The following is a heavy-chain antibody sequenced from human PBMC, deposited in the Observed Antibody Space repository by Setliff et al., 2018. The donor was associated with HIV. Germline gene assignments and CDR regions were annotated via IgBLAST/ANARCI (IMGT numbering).Heavy chain of an antibody. V-gene: IGHV4-61*09. D-gene: IGHD1-26*01. CDR2: IYTTGST. CDR3: AKTSVGATGLYAFDI. Sequence: SETLSLTCTVSGGSIGSGSHYWSWSRQPAGKGLEWIGHIYTTGSTNYNPSLKSRVTISADTSNNQFSLRLTSMTAADTAVYYCAKTSVGATGLYAFDIWGQGTMVTVSS. J-gene: IGHJ3*02. CDR1: GGSIGSGSHY.